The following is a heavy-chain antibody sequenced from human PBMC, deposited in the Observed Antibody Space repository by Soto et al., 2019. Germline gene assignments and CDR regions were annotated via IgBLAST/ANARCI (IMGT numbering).Heavy chain of an antibody. V-gene: IGHV3-23*01. J-gene: IGHJ4*02. CDR3: AKVGDYTFYYFDY. Sequence: GGSLRLSCAASGFTFSSYAMSWVRQAPGKGLEWVSAISGSGGSTYYADSVKGRFTIPRDNSKNTLYLQMNSLRAEDTAVYYCAKVGDYTFYYFDYWGQGTLVTVSS. D-gene: IGHD4-17*01. CDR1: GFTFSSYA. CDR2: ISGSGGST.